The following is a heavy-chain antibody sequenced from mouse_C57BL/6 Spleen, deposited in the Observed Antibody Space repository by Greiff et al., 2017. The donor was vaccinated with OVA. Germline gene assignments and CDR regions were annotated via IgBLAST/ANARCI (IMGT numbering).Heavy chain of an antibody. CDR3: ARRVSRDSSGPHFDY. Sequence: QVQLQQPGAELVRPGSSVKLSCKASGYTFTSYWMHWVKQRPIQGLEWIGNIDPSDSETHYNQKFKDKATLTVDKSSSTAYMQLSSLTSEDSAVYYCARRVSRDSSGPHFDYWGQGTTLTVSS. J-gene: IGHJ2*01. CDR2: IDPSDSET. D-gene: IGHD3-2*02. V-gene: IGHV1-52*01. CDR1: GYTFTSYW.